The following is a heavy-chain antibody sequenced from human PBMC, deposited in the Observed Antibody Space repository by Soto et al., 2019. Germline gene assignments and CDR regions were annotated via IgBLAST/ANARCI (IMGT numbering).Heavy chain of an antibody. J-gene: IGHJ4*02. CDR3: ARGSGEVYSSSSVPYYFDY. CDR1: GGSFSGYY. D-gene: IGHD6-6*01. CDR2: INHSGST. V-gene: IGHV4-34*01. Sequence: QVQLQQWGAGLLKPSETLSLTCAVYGGSFSGYYWSWIRQPPGKGLEWIGEINHSGSTNYNPSLMSRVTISVDTSKNQFSLKLSSVTAADTAVYYCARGSGEVYSSSSVPYYFDYWGQGTLVTVSS.